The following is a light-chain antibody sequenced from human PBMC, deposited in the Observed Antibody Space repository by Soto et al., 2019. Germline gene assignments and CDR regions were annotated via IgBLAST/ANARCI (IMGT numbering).Light chain of an antibody. CDR1: SSDVGGYNY. CDR2: GVS. Sequence: QSVLTQPASVSGSPGQSITISCTGTSSDVGGYNYVSWYQQHPGKAPKLMIYGVSNRPSGVSNRFSGSKSGNTASLTISGLQAEDEADYYCSSQSSSAALYVFGTGTKLTVL. CDR3: SSQSSSAALYV. V-gene: IGLV2-14*01. J-gene: IGLJ1*01.